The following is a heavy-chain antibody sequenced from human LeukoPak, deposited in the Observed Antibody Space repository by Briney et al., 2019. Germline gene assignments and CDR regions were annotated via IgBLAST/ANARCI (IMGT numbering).Heavy chain of an antibody. CDR3: ARSEPRGRSFDI. J-gene: IGHJ3*02. CDR2: IYPGDSDT. Sequence: PGESLKISCKGSGYTFTTYWIGWVRQMPGKGLEWMGVIYPGDSDTRYSPSFQGQVTISADKSISTAYLQWTSLKASDTAMFYCARSEPRGRSFDIWGHGTMVTVSS. CDR1: GYTFTTYW. V-gene: IGHV5-51*01. D-gene: IGHD1-14*01.